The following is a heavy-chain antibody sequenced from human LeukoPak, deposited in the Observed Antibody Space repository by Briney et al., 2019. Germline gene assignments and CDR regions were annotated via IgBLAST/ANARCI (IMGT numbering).Heavy chain of an antibody. CDR3: GRGTSGIAAAGYFDY. CDR1: GFTFSSYA. J-gene: IGHJ4*02. CDR2: IWYDGSNK. D-gene: IGHD6-13*01. Sequence: GGSLRLSCAASGFTFSSYAMHWVRQAPGKGLEWVAVIWYDGSNKYYADSVKGRFTISRDNSNNTMHLQMNSLRAEDTAMYYCGRGTSGIAAAGYFDYWGQGTLVTVSS. V-gene: IGHV3-33*01.